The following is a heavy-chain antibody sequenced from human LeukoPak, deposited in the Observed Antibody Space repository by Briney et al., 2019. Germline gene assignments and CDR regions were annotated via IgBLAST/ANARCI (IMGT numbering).Heavy chain of an antibody. V-gene: IGHV1-69*04. CDR1: GGTFSSYA. Sequence: SVKVSCKASGGTFSSYAISWVRQAPGQGLEWMGRIIPILGIANYAQKFQGGVTITADKSTSTAYMELSSLRSEDTAVYYCASASSGWSHYYFDYWGQGTLVTVSS. CDR3: ASASSGWSHYYFDY. CDR2: IIPILGIA. J-gene: IGHJ4*02. D-gene: IGHD6-19*01.